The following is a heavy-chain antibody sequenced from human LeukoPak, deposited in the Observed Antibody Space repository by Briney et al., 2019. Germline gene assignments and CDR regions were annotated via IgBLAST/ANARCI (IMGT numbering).Heavy chain of an antibody. CDR1: AGSISSSSYY. Sequence: SETLSLTCTVSAGSISSSSYYWGWIRQPPGKGLEWIGSMYYSGSTYYNPSLKSRVTISVDTSKNQFSLKLSSVTAADTAVYYCARRRGYSGYGTFDRWGQGTLITVSS. CDR3: ARRRGYSGYGTFDR. CDR2: MYYSGST. D-gene: IGHD5-12*01. V-gene: IGHV4-39*01. J-gene: IGHJ5*02.